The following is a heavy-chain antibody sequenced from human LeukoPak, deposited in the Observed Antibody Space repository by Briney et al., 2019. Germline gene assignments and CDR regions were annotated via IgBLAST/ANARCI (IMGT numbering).Heavy chain of an antibody. CDR2: IHPSGST. D-gene: IGHD6-25*01. CDR1: GGSFSHYY. V-gene: IGHV4-34*01. CDR3: SRGSDESKTGDY. Sequence: SETLSLTCAIYGGSFSHYYWSWIRQPPGKGLEWVGEIHPSGSTSFDPSLESRVSISKDTSKNQFSLKLTSVTAADTAVYYCSRGSDESKTGDYWGQGTLVTVSS. J-gene: IGHJ4*02.